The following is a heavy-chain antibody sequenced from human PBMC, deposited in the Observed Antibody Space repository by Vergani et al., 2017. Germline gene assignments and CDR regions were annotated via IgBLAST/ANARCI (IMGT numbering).Heavy chain of an antibody. D-gene: IGHD5-18*01. CDR3: TTDLLWLPAYYFDY. J-gene: IGHJ4*02. Sequence: EVQLVESGGGLVKPGGSLRLSCAASGFTFSNAWMSWVRQAPGKGLEWVGRIKSKTDGGTTDYAAPVKGRFTISIDDSENTLYLQMNSLKTEDTAVYYCTTDLLWLPAYYFDYWGQGTLVTVSS. CDR1: GFTFSNAW. V-gene: IGHV3-15*01. CDR2: IKSKTDGGTT.